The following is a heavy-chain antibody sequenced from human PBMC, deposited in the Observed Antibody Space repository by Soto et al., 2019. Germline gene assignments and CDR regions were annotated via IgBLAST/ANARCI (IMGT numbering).Heavy chain of an antibody. D-gene: IGHD1-7*01. J-gene: IGHJ6*02. CDR2: VDHRGST. CDR3: ARYEYGNSLYGVDV. CDR1: GESFSGYY. Sequence: QVHLQQRGAGLLKPSETLSLNCVVSGESFSGYYWGWIRQTPGMGLEWIGEVDHRGSTTYNPSLKNRASISLGSSKNLLSLELTSVTAADTALYFCARYEYGNSLYGVDVWGQGTRVTVSS. V-gene: IGHV4-34*02.